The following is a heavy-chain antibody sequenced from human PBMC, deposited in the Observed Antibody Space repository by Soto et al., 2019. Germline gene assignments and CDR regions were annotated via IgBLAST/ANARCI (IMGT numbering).Heavy chain of an antibody. CDR3: ARDGLSIWSNFDY. CDR1: GFTFSSYW. D-gene: IGHD6-13*01. J-gene: IGHJ4*02. V-gene: IGHV3-7*05. CDR2: IKQDGSEK. Sequence: EVQLVESGGGLVQPGGSLRLSCAASGFTFSSYWMSWVRQAPGKGLEWVANIKQDGSEKYYVDSVKGRFTISRDNAKNSLYLQMNSLRAEVTAVYYCARDGLSIWSNFDYWGQGTLVTVSS.